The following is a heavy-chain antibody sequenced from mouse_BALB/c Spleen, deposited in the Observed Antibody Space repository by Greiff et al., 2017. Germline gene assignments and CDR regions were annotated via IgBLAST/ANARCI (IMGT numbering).Heavy chain of an antibody. Sequence: VQLKESGPGLVKPSQSLSLTCTVTGYSITSDYAWNWIRQFPGNKLEWMGYISYSGSTSYNPSLKSRISITRDTSKNQFFLQLNSVTTEDTATYYCARYYDYDGFAYWGQGTLVTVSA. CDR3: ARYYDYDGFAY. J-gene: IGHJ3*01. CDR2: ISYSGST. V-gene: IGHV3-2*02. CDR1: GYSITSDYA. D-gene: IGHD2-4*01.